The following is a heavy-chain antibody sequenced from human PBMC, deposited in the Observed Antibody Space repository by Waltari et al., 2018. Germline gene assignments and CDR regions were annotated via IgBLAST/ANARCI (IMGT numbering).Heavy chain of an antibody. CDR2: INNDGSGT. D-gene: IGHD6-19*01. J-gene: IGHJ4*02. V-gene: IGHV3-74*01. CDR3: ARAISSGWWFDY. Sequence: EVQLVESGGGLVQPGGSLRLSCAASGFTFSSYWIHWVRHAPGKGLVWVSRINNDGSGTSYADSVKGRFTISRDNAKNTLYLQMNSLRAEDTAVYYCARAISSGWWFDYWGQGTLVTVSS. CDR1: GFTFSSYW.